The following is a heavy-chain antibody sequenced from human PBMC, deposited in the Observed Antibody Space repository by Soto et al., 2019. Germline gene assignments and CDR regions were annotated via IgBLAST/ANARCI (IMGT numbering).Heavy chain of an antibody. D-gene: IGHD3-9*01. J-gene: IGHJ3*02. CDR2: IYYSGST. V-gene: IGHV4-59*01. CDR1: GGSISSYY. CDR3: AREDLRYLNAFDI. Sequence: SETLSLTCTVSGGSISSYYWSWIRQPPGKGLEWIGYIYYSGSTNYNPSLKSRVTISVDTSKNQFSLKLSSVTAADTAVYYCAREDLRYLNAFDIWGQGTMVTVSS.